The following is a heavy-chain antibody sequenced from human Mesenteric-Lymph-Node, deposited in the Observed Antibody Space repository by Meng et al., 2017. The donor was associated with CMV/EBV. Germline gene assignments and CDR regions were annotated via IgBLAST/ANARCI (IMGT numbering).Heavy chain of an antibody. J-gene: IGHJ6*02. Sequence: GGSLRLSCAASGFTFSSYWMHWVRQAPGKGLVWVSRINSDGSSTSYADSVKGRFTISRDNAKNTLYLQMNSLRAEDTAVYYCVKDRGAVTGNYYYYAMDVWGRGTTVTVSS. D-gene: IGHD3-16*01. CDR2: INSDGSST. CDR1: GFTFSSYW. V-gene: IGHV3-74*01. CDR3: VKDRGAVTGNYYYYAMDV.